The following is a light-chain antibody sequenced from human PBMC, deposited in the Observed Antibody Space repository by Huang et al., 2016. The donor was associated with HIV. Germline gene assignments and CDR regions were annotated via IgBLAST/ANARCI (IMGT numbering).Light chain of an antibody. CDR3: HQYINWPPDPT. CDR2: GTS. J-gene: IGKJ2*01. CDR1: QSVGCS. V-gene: IGKV3-15*01. Sequence: EIVMTQSPATLSVLPGERATLSCRASQSVGCSLPWYCQKPGQEPRLLIYGTSTRATDNPARFRGSGSGTEFTLTISSLQSEDFAFYDCHQYINWPPDPTFGQGTKLDLK.